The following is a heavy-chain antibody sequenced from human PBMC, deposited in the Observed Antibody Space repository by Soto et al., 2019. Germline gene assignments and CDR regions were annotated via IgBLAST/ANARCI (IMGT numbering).Heavy chain of an antibody. D-gene: IGHD6-6*01. J-gene: IGHJ4*02. V-gene: IGHV4-31*03. CDR2: IYDSESA. CDR1: GESISSGGYY. CDR3: ARASSSSSAADY. Sequence: QVQLQESGPGLVQASQTLSLICSVSGESISSGGYYWSWIRHHPGKGLEWIGYIYDSESAYYNPALKSRVTISMDTSKNHFAMKLSFVTAADTAVYYCARASSSSSAADYWGQGTLITLSS.